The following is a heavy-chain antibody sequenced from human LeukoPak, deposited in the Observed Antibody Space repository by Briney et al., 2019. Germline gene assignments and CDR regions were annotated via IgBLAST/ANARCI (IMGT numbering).Heavy chain of an antibody. CDR2: ISSDGST. J-gene: IGHJ4*02. Sequence: GSLRLSCAASGFTVSTTYMIWVRQAAGKGLEWVSIISSDGSTYYTDSVKGRFIISRDNSKNTLYLQMNSLRVEDTAMYYCARDPAAADHWGQGALVIVSS. CDR1: GFTVSTTY. CDR3: ARDPAAADH. V-gene: IGHV3-66*01. D-gene: IGHD6-13*01.